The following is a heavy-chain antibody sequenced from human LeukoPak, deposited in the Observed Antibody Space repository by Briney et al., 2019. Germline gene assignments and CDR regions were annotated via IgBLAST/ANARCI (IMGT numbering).Heavy chain of an antibody. D-gene: IGHD1-20*01. Sequence: GASVKVSCKASGGTFSSYAISWVRQAPGQGLEWMGGIIPIFGTANYAQKFQGRVTITTDESTSTAYVELSSLRSEDTAVYYCARGVGYNWNHFDYWGQGTLVTVSS. CDR1: GGTFSSYA. CDR3: ARGVGYNWNHFDY. V-gene: IGHV1-69*05. J-gene: IGHJ4*02. CDR2: IIPIFGTA.